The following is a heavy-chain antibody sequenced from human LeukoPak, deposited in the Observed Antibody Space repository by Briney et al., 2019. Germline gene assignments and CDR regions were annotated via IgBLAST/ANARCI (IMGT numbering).Heavy chain of an antibody. Sequence: GGSLRLSCAASGFTFSSYSMNWVRQAPGKGLEWVSSISSSSSYIYYADSVKGRFTISRDNAKNSLYLQMNSLRAEDTAVYYCARDLLMDYYDSSGSGPRNDAFDIWGQGTMVTVSS. D-gene: IGHD3-22*01. J-gene: IGHJ3*02. CDR3: ARDLLMDYYDSSGSGPRNDAFDI. CDR2: ISSSSSYI. V-gene: IGHV3-21*01. CDR1: GFTFSSYS.